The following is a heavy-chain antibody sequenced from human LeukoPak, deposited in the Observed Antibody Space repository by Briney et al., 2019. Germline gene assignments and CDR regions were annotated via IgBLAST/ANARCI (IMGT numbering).Heavy chain of an antibody. CDR1: GFTFSSYG. D-gene: IGHD2-2*01. CDR2: IRYDGSNK. V-gene: IGHV3-30*02. J-gene: IGHJ4*02. CDR3: AKDLETLGYCSSTSCSIWD. Sequence: GGSLRLSCAASGFTFSSYGMHWVRQAPGKGLEWVAFIRYDGSNKYYADSVRGRFTISRDNSKNTLYLQMNSLRAEDTAVYYCAKDLETLGYCSSTSCSIWDWGQGTLVTVSS.